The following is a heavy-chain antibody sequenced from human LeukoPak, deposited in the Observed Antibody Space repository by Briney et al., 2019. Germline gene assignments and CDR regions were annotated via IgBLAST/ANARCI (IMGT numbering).Heavy chain of an antibody. CDR3: ARGQLLNFDY. V-gene: IGHV4-59*01. Sequence: SETLSLTCTVPGGSISSYFWSWIRQPPGKGLEWIGYIYYSGSTNYNPSLKSRVTISVDTSKNQFSLRLSSVTAADTAVYYCARGQLLNFDYWGQGTLVTVSS. CDR2: IYYSGST. CDR1: GGSISSYF. J-gene: IGHJ4*02. D-gene: IGHD2-15*01.